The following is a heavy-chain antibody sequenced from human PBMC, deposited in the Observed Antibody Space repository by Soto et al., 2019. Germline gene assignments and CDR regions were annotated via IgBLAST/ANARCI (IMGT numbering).Heavy chain of an antibody. J-gene: IGHJ6*02. CDR1: GFTFSSYG. CDR2: IYSGGSK. CDR3: ARAFARYYYGSGSYVDYGMDV. Sequence: GGSLRLSCAASGFTFSSYGMHWVRQAPGKGLEWVSVIYSGGSKYYADSVKGRFTISRDNSKNTLFLQMNSLRAEDTAVYYCARAFARYYYGSGSYVDYGMDVWGQGTTVTVSS. V-gene: IGHV3-66*01. D-gene: IGHD3-10*01.